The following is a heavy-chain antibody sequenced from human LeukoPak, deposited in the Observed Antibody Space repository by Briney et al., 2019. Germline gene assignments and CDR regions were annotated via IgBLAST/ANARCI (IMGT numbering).Heavy chain of an antibody. J-gene: IGHJ4*02. V-gene: IGHV4-30-2*01. CDR2: IYHSGST. D-gene: IGHD2-15*01. Sequence: SQTLSLTCAVSGGSISSGGYSWSWIRQPPGKGLEWIGYIYHSGSTHYNPSLKSRVTISVDRSKNQFSLKLSSVTAADTAVYYCASSLSGAYYFDYWGQGTLVTVSS. CDR3: ASSLSGAYYFDY. CDR1: GGSISSGGYS.